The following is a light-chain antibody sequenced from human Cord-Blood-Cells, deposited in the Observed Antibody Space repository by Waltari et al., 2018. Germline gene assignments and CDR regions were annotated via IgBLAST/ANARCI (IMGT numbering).Light chain of an antibody. V-gene: IGKV1D-8*01. Sequence: VIWMTQSPSLLSASTGDRVTISCRMSPGISSYLAWYQQNPGKAPELLIYAAAPLQSGVPSRFSGSGSGTDFTLTISCLQSEDFATYYCQQYYSFPWTFGQGTKVEIK. CDR1: PGISSY. J-gene: IGKJ1*01. CDR2: AAA. CDR3: QQYYSFPWT.